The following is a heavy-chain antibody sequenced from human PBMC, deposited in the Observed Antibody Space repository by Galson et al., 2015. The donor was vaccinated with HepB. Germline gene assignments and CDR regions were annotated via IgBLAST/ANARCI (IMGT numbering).Heavy chain of an antibody. D-gene: IGHD3-10*01. J-gene: IGHJ5*02. CDR1: GGSISSYY. CDR2: IYTSGST. V-gene: IGHV4-4*07. CDR3: ARDYGSGNYYTNFFDP. Sequence: SETLSLTCTVSGGSISSYYWSWIRQPAGKGLEWLGRIYTSGSTNYNPSLKSRVTMSVDTSKNQFSLKLSSVTAADTAVYYCARDYGSGNYYTNFFDPWGQGTLVTVSS.